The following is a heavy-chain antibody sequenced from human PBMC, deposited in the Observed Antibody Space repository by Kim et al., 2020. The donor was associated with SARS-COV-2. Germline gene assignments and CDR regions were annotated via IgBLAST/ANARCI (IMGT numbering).Heavy chain of an antibody. V-gene: IGHV3-73*01. CDR1: GINFSASA. D-gene: IGHD6-13*01. J-gene: IGHJ4*02. CDR2: IRSKSNSYAT. CDR3: ARPCPYSSICG. Sequence: GGSLRLSCAVSGINFSASAMHWVRQASGKGLEWLGRIRSKSNSYATGYAASVEGSFAISRDDSKSTPYLQMNSLKTEDTAVYYCARPCPYSSICGGGQGTRVSVSS.